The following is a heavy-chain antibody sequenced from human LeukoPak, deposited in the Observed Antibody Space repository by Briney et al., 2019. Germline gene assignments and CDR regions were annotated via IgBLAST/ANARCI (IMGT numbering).Heavy chain of an antibody. D-gene: IGHD4-17*01. V-gene: IGHV1-18*01. J-gene: IGHJ4*02. Sequence: GASVKVSCEASGYTFTSYGISWVRQAPGQGLEWMGWISAYNGNTNYAQKLQGRVTMTTDTSTSTAYMELSSLRSEDTAVYYCARGPSTTVTTTLPFDYWGQGTLVTVSS. CDR3: ARGPSTTVTTTLPFDY. CDR2: ISAYNGNT. CDR1: GYTFTSYG.